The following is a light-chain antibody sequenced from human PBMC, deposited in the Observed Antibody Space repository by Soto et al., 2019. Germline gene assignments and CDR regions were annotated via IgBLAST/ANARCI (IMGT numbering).Light chain of an antibody. CDR3: MQGTHWPPT. CDR1: QSLVYSDGNAY. V-gene: IGKV2-30*01. Sequence: DVVMTQSPLSLPVTLGQPASISCRSSQSLVYSDGNAYLNWFHQRPGQSPRRLIYKASNRDSGVPDRFSGSGSCTDFTLQINRVEAEDVGVYYCMQGTHWPPTFGRGTRVEIK. CDR2: KAS. J-gene: IGKJ1*01.